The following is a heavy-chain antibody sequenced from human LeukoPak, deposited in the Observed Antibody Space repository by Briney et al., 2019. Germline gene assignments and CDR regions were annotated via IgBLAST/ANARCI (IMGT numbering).Heavy chain of an antibody. CDR2: INPSGGNT. V-gene: IGHV1-46*01. Sequence: ASVKVSCKASGYTFTNYYMHWVRQAPGQGLEWMGMINPSGGNTDYAQKFQGRVTMTRDMSTSTVYMELSSLRSEDTAMYYCARVSVGATMLAYFDYWGQGTLVTVSS. CDR3: ARVSVGATMLAYFDY. D-gene: IGHD1-26*01. J-gene: IGHJ4*02. CDR1: GYTFTNYY.